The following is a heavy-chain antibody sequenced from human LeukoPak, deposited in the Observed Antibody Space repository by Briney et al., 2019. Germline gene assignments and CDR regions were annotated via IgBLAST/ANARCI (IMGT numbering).Heavy chain of an antibody. CDR3: ARHGGAKGYGSGSYYT. J-gene: IGHJ5*02. CDR2: IYHSGST. D-gene: IGHD3-10*01. V-gene: IGHV4-38-2*02. CDR1: GYSISSGYY. Sequence: SETLSLTCTVSGYSISSGYYWGWIRQPPGKGLEWIGSIYHSGSTYYNPSLKSRVTISVDTSKNQFSLKLSSVTAADTAVYYCARHGGAKGYGSGSYYTWGQGTLVTVSS.